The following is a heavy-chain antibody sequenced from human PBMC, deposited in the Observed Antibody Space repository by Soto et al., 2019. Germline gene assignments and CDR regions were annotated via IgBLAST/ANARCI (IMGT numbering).Heavy chain of an antibody. J-gene: IGHJ4*02. CDR1: GYSFTRYW. V-gene: IGHV5-51*01. CDR2: IYPGDSDT. CDR3: ARHGSVTMVRGVYSDY. Sequence: GESLKLSCTGSGYSFTRYWIGWVRQMPGKGLEWMGIIYPGDSDTRYSPSFQGQVTISADKSISTAYLQWSSLKASDTAMYYCARHGSVTMVRGVYSDYWGQGTLVTVSS. D-gene: IGHD3-10*01.